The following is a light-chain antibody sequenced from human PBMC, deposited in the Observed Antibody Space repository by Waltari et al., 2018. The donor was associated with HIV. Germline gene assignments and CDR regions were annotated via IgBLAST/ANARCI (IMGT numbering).Light chain of an antibody. J-gene: IGKJ1*01. CDR2: WAS. CDR3: QQYYSTPWT. Sequence: DMEMTQFPDSLAVSLNERATINCKSSQSVLYSSNNKNYLAWYQQKPGQPPKLLIYWASTRESGVPDRFSGSGSGTDFTLTISSLQAEDVAVYYGQQYYSTPWTFGQGTKVEI. V-gene: IGKV4-1*01. CDR1: QSVLYSSNNKNY.